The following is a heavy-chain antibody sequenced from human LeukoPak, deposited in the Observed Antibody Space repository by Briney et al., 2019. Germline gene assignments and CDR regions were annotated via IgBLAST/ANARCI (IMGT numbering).Heavy chain of an antibody. CDR1: GFTFSSYA. V-gene: IGHV3-23*01. D-gene: IGHD3-10*01. Sequence: GGSLRLSCAASGFTFSSYAMSWVRQAPGKGLEWVSAISGSGGSTYYADSVKGRFTISRDSSKDTLYLQMNSLRAEDTATYYCAKGTERYREVSSFDSWGQGTQVTVSS. CDR3: AKGTERYREVSSFDS. J-gene: IGHJ4*02. CDR2: ISGSGGST.